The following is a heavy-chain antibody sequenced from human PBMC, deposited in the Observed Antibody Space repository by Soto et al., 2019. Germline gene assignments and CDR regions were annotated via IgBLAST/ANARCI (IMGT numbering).Heavy chain of an antibody. D-gene: IGHD3-3*01. V-gene: IGHV3-64D*06. CDR3: VKSSRRDITASRGMDV. Sequence: GGSLTLSCSASEFSFSSCALHWVRQAPGRGLEYVSAISYNGGSTYYADSVQDRFTVSRDNSKNTLYLQLSSLRVDDTAVYFCVKSSRRDITASRGMDVWGQGTTVTVSS. CDR1: EFSFSSCA. J-gene: IGHJ6*02. CDR2: ISYNGGST.